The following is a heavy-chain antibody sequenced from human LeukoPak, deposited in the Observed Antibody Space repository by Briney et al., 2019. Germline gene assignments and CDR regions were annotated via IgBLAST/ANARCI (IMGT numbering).Heavy chain of an antibody. V-gene: IGHV3-7*05. D-gene: IGHD5-24*01. J-gene: IGHJ5*02. CDR2: IKQDGSEK. CDR1: GFAFSNYW. Sequence: GGSLRLSCAASGFAFSNYWMIWVRQAPGKGLEWVGNIKQDGSEKRYADSVRGRFSISRDNAQTSLYLQMNSLRAEDTAVYYCARASDPWLQLTWGQGTLVTVSS. CDR3: ARASDPWLQLT.